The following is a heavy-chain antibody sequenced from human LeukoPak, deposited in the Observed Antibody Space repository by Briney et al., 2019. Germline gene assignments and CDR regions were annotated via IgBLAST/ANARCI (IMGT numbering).Heavy chain of an antibody. J-gene: IGHJ4*02. CDR3: ARRNHGSPFDY. V-gene: IGHV4-39*07. CDR2: IYYSGST. D-gene: IGHD6-19*01. CDR1: GGSISSSSYY. Sequence: SETLSLTCTVSGGSISSSSYYWGWIRQPPGRGLEWIGSIYYSGSTYYNPSLKSRVTISVDTSKNQFSLKLSSVTAADTAVYYCARRNHGSPFDYWGQGTLVTVSS.